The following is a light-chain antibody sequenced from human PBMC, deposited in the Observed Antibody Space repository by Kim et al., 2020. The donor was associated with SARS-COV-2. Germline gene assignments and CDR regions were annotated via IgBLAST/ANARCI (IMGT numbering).Light chain of an antibody. CDR1: QTIYSN. Sequence: VSPGERVILSCRASQTIYSNLAWYQQKPGQAPRLLIYGASSWATGVPVRFSGSGSGTDFTFTISSLQSEDFAVYYCQQYDVWPRSFGQGTRPEIK. J-gene: IGKJ5*01. CDR2: GAS. V-gene: IGKV3-15*01. CDR3: QQYDVWPRS.